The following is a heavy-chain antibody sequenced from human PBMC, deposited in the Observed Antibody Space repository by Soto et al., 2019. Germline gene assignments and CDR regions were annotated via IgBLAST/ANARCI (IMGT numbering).Heavy chain of an antibody. CDR1: GFTFSDYY. J-gene: IGHJ6*03. CDR3: ARVGPIVVVPVYYYYYMDV. CDR2: ISSSGSTI. V-gene: IGHV3-11*01. Sequence: QVQLVESGGGLVKPGGSLRLSCAASGFTFSDYYMSWIRQAPGKGLAWVSYISSSGSTIYYADSVKGRFTISRDNAKNALYLQMNSLRAEDTAVYYCARVGPIVVVPVYYYYYMDVWGKGTTVTVSS. D-gene: IGHD2-2*01.